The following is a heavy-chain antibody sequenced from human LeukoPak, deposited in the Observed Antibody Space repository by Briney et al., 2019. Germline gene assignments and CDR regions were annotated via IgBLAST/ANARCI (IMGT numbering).Heavy chain of an antibody. V-gene: IGHV4-39*01. CDR3: AKVVVKAEYLQH. CDR1: GGSISSSSYY. CDR2: IYYSGST. J-gene: IGHJ1*01. D-gene: IGHD2-21*01. Sequence: SETLSLTCTVSGGSISSSSYYWGWIRQPPGKGLEWIGSIYYSGSTYYNPSLKSRVTISVDTSKNQFSLKLSSVTAADTAVYYCAKVVVKAEYLQHWGQGTLVTVSS.